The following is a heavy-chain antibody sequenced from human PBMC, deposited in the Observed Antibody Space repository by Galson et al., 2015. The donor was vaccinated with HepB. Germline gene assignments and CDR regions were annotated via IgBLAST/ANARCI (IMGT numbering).Heavy chain of an antibody. D-gene: IGHD6-13*01. J-gene: IGHJ4*02. Sequence: SVKVSCKASGYTFTTYGISWVRQAPGQGLEWMGWISPYNGNTNYAQNLQGRVTMTTDTSTSTVCMEVRSLKFDDTAVYYCARLGLAAGFLDYWGQGTLVTVSS. CDR3: ARLGLAAGFLDY. V-gene: IGHV1-18*01. CDR1: GYTFTTYG. CDR2: ISPYNGNT.